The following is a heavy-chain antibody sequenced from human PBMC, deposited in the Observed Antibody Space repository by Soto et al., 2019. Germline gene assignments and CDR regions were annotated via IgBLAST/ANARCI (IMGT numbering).Heavy chain of an antibody. V-gene: IGHV3-30*18. CDR1: GFTFSSYG. J-gene: IGHJ6*02. CDR3: AKRAFGTIDYYGMDV. Sequence: QTGGSLRLSCAASGFTFSSYGMHWVRQAPGKGQEWVAVISYDGSNKYYADSVKGRFTISRDNSKNTLYLQMNSLRAEDTAVYYCAKRAFGTIDYYGMDVWGQGTTVTVSS. D-gene: IGHD3-3*01. CDR2: ISYDGSNK.